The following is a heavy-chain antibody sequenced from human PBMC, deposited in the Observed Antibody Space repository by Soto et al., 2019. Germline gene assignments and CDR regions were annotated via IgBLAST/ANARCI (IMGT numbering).Heavy chain of an antibody. CDR2: ISYDGSNK. D-gene: IGHD6-19*01. CDR1: GFTFSSYA. CDR3: ARDHMAVAAPGYF. J-gene: IGHJ4*02. V-gene: IGHV3-30-3*01. Sequence: GGSLRLSCAASGFTFSSYAMHWVRQAPGKGLEWVAVISYDGSNKYYADSVKGRFTISRDNSKNTRYLQMNSLRAEDTAVYYCARDHMAVAAPGYFWGQGALVTVSS.